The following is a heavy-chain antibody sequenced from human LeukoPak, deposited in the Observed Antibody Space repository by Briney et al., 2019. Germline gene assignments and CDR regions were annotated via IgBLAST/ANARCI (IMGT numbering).Heavy chain of an antibody. CDR1: GGSFSGYY. J-gene: IGHJ5*02. V-gene: IGHV4-34*01. CDR2: INHSGST. D-gene: IGHD3-3*01. CDR3: ARRDKLRYDFWSGYQS. Sequence: SETLSLTCAVYGGSFSGYYWSWIRQPPGKGLEWIGEINHSGSTNYNPSLKSRVTISVDTSKNQFSLKLSSVTAADTAVYYCARRDKLRYDFWSGYQSWGQGTLVTVSS.